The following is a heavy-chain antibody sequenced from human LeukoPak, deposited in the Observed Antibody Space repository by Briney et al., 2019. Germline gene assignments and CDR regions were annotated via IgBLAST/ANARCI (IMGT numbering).Heavy chain of an antibody. CDR1: GGSISSSNW. Sequence: SGTLSLTCAVSGGSISSSNWWSWARQPPGKGLEWIGEIYHSGSTNYNPSLKSRVTISVDKSKNQFSLKLSSVTAADTAVYYCAREYTMVRGVIGYWGQGTLVTVSS. J-gene: IGHJ4*02. CDR3: AREYTMVRGVIGY. CDR2: IYHSGST. D-gene: IGHD3-10*01. V-gene: IGHV4-4*02.